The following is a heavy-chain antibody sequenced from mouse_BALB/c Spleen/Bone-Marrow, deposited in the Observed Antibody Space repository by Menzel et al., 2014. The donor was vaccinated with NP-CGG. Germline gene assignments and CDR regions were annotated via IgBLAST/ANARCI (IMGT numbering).Heavy chain of an antibody. V-gene: IGHV5-17*02. J-gene: IGHJ2*01. CDR2: ISSGSSNI. D-gene: IGHD4-1*01. CDR1: GFTFXSFG. CDR3: TRGGNWDDFDY. Sequence: EVHLVESGGGLVQPGGSRKLSCAASGFTFXSFGMHWVHQAPEKGLEWVAYISSGSSNIYYADTVKGRLTISRDNLKNTLFLQMTSLRSEDTAMYYCTRGGNWDDFDYWGQGTTLTVAS.